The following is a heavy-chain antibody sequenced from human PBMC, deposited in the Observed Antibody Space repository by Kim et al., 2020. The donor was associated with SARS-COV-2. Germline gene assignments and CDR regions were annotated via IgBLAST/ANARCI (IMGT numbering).Heavy chain of an antibody. CDR3: ARAARLVGATPDY. Sequence: SETLSLTCAVYGGSFSGYYWSWIRQPPGKGLEWIGEINHSGSTNYNPSLKSRITISVDTSKNQFSLKLSSVTAADTAVYYCARAARLVGATPDYWGQGT. CDR1: GGSFSGYY. D-gene: IGHD1-26*01. V-gene: IGHV4-34*01. CDR2: INHSGST. J-gene: IGHJ4*02.